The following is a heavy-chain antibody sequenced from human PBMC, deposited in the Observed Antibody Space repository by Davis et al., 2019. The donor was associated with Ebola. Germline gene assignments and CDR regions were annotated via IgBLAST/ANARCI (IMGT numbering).Heavy chain of an antibody. CDR1: GGSFSGYY. Sequence: MPGGSLRLSCAVYGGSFSGYYWSWIRQPPGKGLEWIGEINHSGSTNYNPSLKSRVTISVDTSKNQFSLKLSSVTAADTAVYYCARGTGTTSPMFDPWGQGTLVTVSS. V-gene: IGHV4-34*01. CDR3: ARGTGTTSPMFDP. J-gene: IGHJ5*02. D-gene: IGHD1-7*01. CDR2: INHSGST.